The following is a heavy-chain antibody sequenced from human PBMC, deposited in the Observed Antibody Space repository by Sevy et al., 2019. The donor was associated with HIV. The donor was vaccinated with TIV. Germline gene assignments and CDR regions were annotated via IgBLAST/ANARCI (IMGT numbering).Heavy chain of an antibody. CDR1: GFSLNNHY. CDR2: IKQGGNEH. J-gene: IGHJ3*02. D-gene: IGHD3-22*01. Sequence: GGSLRLSCAASGFSLNNHYMSWVRQAPGKGLEWVANIKQGGNEHFYVESAKGRFTISRDNAKNSVYFQMDSLRAEDTAVYYCVREGIIYDYDGRDFDDAFDIWGHGTMVTVSS. CDR3: VREGIIYDYDGRDFDDAFDI. V-gene: IGHV3-7*01.